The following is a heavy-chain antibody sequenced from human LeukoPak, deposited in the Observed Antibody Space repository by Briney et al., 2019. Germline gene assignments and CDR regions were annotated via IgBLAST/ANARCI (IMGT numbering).Heavy chain of an antibody. D-gene: IGHD3-3*01. CDR2: ISSSSSTI. CDR1: GFTFSDYY. V-gene: IGHV3-11*04. J-gene: IGHJ4*02. CDR3: ARDGIFGVVDFDY. Sequence: GGSLRLSCAASGFTFSDYYMSWIRQAPGKGLEWVSYISSSSSTIYYADSVKGRFTISRDNAKNSLYLQMNSLRAEDTAVYYCARDGIFGVVDFDYWGQGTLVTVSS.